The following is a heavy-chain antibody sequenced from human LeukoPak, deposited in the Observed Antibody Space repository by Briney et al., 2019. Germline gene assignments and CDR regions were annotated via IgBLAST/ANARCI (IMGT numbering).Heavy chain of an antibody. V-gene: IGHV4-34*01. J-gene: IGHJ4*02. CDR1: GGSFSGYY. CDR2: INHSGST. CDR3: ARGRRAYYFDY. Sequence: SETLSLTCAVYGGSFSGYYWSWIRQPPGKGLEWIGEINHSGSTNYNPSLKSRVTISVDTSMNQFSLKLSSVTAADTAVYYCARGRRAYYFDYWGQGTLVTVSS.